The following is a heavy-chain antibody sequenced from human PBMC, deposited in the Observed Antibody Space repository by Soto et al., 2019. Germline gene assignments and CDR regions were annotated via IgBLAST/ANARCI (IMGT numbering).Heavy chain of an antibody. V-gene: IGHV1-69*06. CDR3: ARAGVDTAMVPYFDY. CDR2: IIPIFGTA. D-gene: IGHD5-18*01. Sequence: QVQLVQSGAEVKKTGSSVKVSCKASGGTFSSYAISWVRQAPGQGLEWMGGIIPIFGTANYAQKFQGRVTITADKSTSTAYMELSSLRTEDTAVYYCARAGVDTAMVPYFDYWCQGTLLIVSS. J-gene: IGHJ4*02. CDR1: GGTFSSYA.